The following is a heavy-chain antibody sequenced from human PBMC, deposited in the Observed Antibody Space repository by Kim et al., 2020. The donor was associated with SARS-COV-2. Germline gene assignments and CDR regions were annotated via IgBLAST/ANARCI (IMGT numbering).Heavy chain of an antibody. Sequence: GGSLRLSCAASGFTFSSYSMNWVRQAPGKGLEWVSYISSSSSTIYYADSVKGRFTISRDNAKNSLYLQMNSLRDEDTAVYYCARETEWELLQTAEYFQHWGQGTLVTVSS. V-gene: IGHV3-48*02. J-gene: IGHJ1*01. CDR1: GFTFSSYS. CDR2: ISSSSSTI. D-gene: IGHD1-26*01. CDR3: ARETEWELLQTAEYFQH.